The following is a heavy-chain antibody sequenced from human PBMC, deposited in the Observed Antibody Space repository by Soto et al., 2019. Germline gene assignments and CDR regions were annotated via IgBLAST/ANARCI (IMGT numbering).Heavy chain of an antibody. CDR1: GYTLNNYD. D-gene: IGHD2-15*01. CDR3: ARCYFRVGSAYTFWHFHL. CDR2: IGPYNGNT. V-gene: IGHV1-18*01. Sequence: QVQLVQSGAEVKKPGASGKVSCKASGYTLNNYDISWVRQAPVQGLEWMGWIGPYNGNTDHAQNFQARVTTTTETSPNQAYMEVRSLRSADTASYYCARCYFRVGSAYTFWHFHLWSRGTLVTVS. J-gene: IGHJ2*01.